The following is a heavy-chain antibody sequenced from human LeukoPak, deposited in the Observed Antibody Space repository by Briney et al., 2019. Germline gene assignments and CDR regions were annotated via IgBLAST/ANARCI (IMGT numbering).Heavy chain of an antibody. D-gene: IGHD6-19*01. V-gene: IGHV4-59*01. CDR3: AGGAVAGPNYYYYGMDV. CDR1: GVSISSYY. CDR2: IYYSGST. Sequence: SETLSLTCTVSGVSISSYYWSWLRQPPGKGLEWVGYIYYSGSTNYNPSLKSRVTISVDTSKNQFSLKLSSVTAADTAVYYCAGGAVAGPNYYYYGMDVGGQGTTVTVS. J-gene: IGHJ6*02.